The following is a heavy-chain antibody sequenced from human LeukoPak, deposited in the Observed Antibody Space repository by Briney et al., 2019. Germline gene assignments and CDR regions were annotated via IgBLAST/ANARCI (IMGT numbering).Heavy chain of an antibody. D-gene: IGHD1-1*01. CDR1: GYTFTGYY. V-gene: IGHV1-2*02. CDR2: INPNGGGT. J-gene: IGHJ5*02. Sequence: GASVKVSCKASGYTFTGYYMHWVRQAPGQGLEWMGWINPNGGGTSYAQKFQGRVTMTSDTSISTAHMELSSLRSDDTAVYHCARAPAMEGNWFDPWGQGTLVTVSS. CDR3: ARAPAMEGNWFDP.